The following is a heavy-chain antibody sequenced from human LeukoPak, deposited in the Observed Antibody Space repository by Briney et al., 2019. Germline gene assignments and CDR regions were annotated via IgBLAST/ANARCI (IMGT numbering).Heavy chain of an antibody. V-gene: IGHV3-49*04. J-gene: IGHJ4*02. CDR2: VRREVYGGTT. Sequence: QSGGSLRLSCTGSGFIFGDFAMNWVRQAPGKGLEWVGFVRREVYGGTTAYAASVKGRFTISRDDSKNIAYPQMNSLKTEDTGVYYCTRDDGSGYYPPLPDYWGQGTLVTVSS. CDR1: GFIFGDFA. D-gene: IGHD3-10*01. CDR3: TRDDGSGYYPPLPDY.